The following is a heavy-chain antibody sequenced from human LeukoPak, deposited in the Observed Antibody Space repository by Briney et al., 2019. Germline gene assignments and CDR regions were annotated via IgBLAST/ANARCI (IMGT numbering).Heavy chain of an antibody. Sequence: SETLSLTCTVSGGPISSYYWSWIRQPAGKGLEWIGRIYTSGSTNYNPSLKRRVTMSVDTSKNQFSLKLSSVTAADTAVYYCARETGVGATTRYFDYWGQGTLVTVSS. CDR2: IYTSGST. CDR3: ARETGVGATTRYFDY. V-gene: IGHV4-4*07. J-gene: IGHJ4*02. CDR1: GGPISSYY. D-gene: IGHD1-26*01.